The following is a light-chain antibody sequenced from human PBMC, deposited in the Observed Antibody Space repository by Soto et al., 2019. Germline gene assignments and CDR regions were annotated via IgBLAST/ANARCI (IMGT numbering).Light chain of an antibody. J-gene: IGKJ1*01. CDR3: QQYNRFST. CDR2: KAS. CDR1: QSISSW. Sequence: DILMTQSPSTLSASVGDRVTITCRPSQSISSWMAWYQQKPGKAPKILIYKASSVESGAPSRFIGSGAGTEITLTISRLQRDDFATYCWQQYNRFSTFGQGTKVEIK. V-gene: IGKV1-5*03.